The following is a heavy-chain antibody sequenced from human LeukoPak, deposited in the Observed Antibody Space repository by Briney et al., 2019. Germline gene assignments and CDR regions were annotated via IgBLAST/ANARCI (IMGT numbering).Heavy chain of an antibody. CDR1: GFTFSSYA. V-gene: IGHV3-30*04. CDR2: ILYDGSNK. D-gene: IGHD2-15*01. CDR3: AREDCSGGSCYYYYYGMDV. Sequence: GRSLRLSCAASGFTFSSYAMHWVRQAPGKGLEWVAVILYDGSNKYYADSVKGRFTISRDNSKNTLYLQMNSLRAEDTAVYYCAREDCSGGSCYYYYYGMDVWGQGTTVTVSS. J-gene: IGHJ6*02.